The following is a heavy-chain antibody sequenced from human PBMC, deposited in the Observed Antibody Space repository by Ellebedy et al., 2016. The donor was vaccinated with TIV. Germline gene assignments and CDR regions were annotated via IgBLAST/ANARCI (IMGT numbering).Heavy chain of an antibody. CDR2: IYYSGST. V-gene: IGHV4-59*01. CDR1: GGSISSYY. Sequence: SETLSLTCTVSGGSISSYYWSWIRRPPGKGLEWIGYIYYSGSTNYNPSLKSRVTISVDTSKNQFSLKLSSVTAADTAVYYCARTTRTILGGMDVWGQGTTVTVSS. D-gene: IGHD3-3*01. J-gene: IGHJ6*02. CDR3: ARTTRTILGGMDV.